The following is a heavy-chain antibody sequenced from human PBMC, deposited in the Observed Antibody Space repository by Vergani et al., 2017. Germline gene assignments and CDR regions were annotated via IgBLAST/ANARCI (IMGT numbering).Heavy chain of an antibody. CDR2: INSDGSST. CDR1: GFTFSSYW. D-gene: IGHD6-19*01. J-gene: IGHJ3*02. V-gene: IGHV3-74*01. CDR3: AREWYSSGWQDAFDI. Sequence: EVQLVESGGGLVKPGGSLSLSCAASGFTFSSYWMHWVRQAPGKGLVWVSRINSDGSSTSYADSVKGRFTISRDNAKNTLYLQMNSLRAEDTAVYYCAREWYSSGWQDAFDIWGQGTMVTVSS.